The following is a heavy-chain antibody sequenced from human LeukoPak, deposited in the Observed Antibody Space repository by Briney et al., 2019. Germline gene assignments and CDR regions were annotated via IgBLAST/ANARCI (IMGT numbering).Heavy chain of an antibody. D-gene: IGHD3/OR15-3a*01. CDR3: TGLDSDGY. J-gene: IGHJ4*02. CDR2: IRSKANSYVT. Sequence: PGGSLRLSCAASGFTFSDSAIHWVRQASGKGLEWVGRIRSKANSYVTAYAASVKGRFTISRDDSKNTAYLQMISLKTEDTAVYYCTGLDSDGYWGQGTLVTDSS. CDR1: GFTFSDSA. V-gene: IGHV3-73*01.